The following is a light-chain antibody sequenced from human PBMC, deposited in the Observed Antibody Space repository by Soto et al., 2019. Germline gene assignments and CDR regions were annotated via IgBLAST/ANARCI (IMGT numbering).Light chain of an antibody. CDR3: LLSDNGVVI. CDR2: DTT. Sequence: QAVVTQEPSLTVSPGGTVTLTCGSSTGAVTSGHYPYWFQQKPGQAPRTLIYDTTNKHSWTPARFSGSLLGGKAALTLSGAQPEDEAEYYYLLSDNGVVIFDGGTKLTVL. CDR1: TGAVTSGHY. J-gene: IGLJ2*01. V-gene: IGLV7-46*01.